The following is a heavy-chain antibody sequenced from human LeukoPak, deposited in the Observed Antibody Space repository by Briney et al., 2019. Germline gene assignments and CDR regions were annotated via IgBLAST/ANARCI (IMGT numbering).Heavy chain of an antibody. CDR1: GLTFSHAW. Sequence: PGGSLRLSCVASGLTFSHAWMSWVRQAPGKGLEWVGRIRGEADAGSTDYAAPLKGRFTISRDDSKNTVYLQMDSLKSEDTAVYFCTWVACSGGSCYFDSWGQGTMVTVSS. V-gene: IGHV3-15*01. CDR3: TWVACSGGSCYFDS. CDR2: IRGEADAGST. J-gene: IGHJ4*03. D-gene: IGHD2-15*01.